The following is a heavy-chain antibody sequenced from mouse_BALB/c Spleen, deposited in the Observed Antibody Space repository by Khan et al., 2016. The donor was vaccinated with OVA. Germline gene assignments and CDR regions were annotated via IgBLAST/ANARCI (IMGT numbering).Heavy chain of an antibody. Sequence: QIQLVQSGAELAKPGASVKMSCKASGYTFTSYWMHWVKQRPGQGLEWIGYINPSTGYTEYNQKFKDKATLTADKSSSTAYMQLSSLTSEDSAVYYCARWTLYRNAMDYWGQGTSVTVSS. D-gene: IGHD2-1*01. V-gene: IGHV1-7*01. CDR3: ARWTLYRNAMDY. CDR1: GYTFTSYW. J-gene: IGHJ4*01. CDR2: INPSTGYT.